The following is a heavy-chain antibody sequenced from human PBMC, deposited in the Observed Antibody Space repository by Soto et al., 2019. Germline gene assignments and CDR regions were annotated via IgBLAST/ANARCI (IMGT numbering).Heavy chain of an antibody. V-gene: IGHV5-51*01. CDR1: GYSFTDYW. CDR2: IYPGDSDT. Sequence: PGESLKISCKCSGYSFTDYWIGWVRQMPGKGLEWMGIIYPGDSDTRYSPSFQGQVTISADKSIATAYLQWSSLEAADTAIYYCARYGYCSITSCYGAGLDYWGQGTLVTVSS. J-gene: IGHJ4*02. D-gene: IGHD2-2*01. CDR3: ARYGYCSITSCYGAGLDY.